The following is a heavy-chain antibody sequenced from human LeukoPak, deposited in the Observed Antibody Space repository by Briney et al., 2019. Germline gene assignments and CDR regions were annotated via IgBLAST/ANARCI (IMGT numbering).Heavy chain of an antibody. CDR2: ISSSSTI. D-gene: IGHD1-26*01. J-gene: IGHJ4*02. Sequence: GGSLRLSCAASGFTFSSYEMNWVRQAPGKGLEWVSYISSSSTIYYADSVKGRFTISRDNAKNSLYLQMNSLRAEDTAVYYCASPTISRSLDYWGQGTLVTVSS. V-gene: IGHV3-48*03. CDR1: GFTFSSYE. CDR3: ASPTISRSLDY.